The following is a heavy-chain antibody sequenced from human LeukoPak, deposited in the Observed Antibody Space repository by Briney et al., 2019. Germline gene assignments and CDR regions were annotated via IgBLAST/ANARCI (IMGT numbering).Heavy chain of an antibody. CDR3: ARMIRDAFDI. CDR2: IYYSGST. D-gene: IGHD3-16*01. V-gene: IGHV4-61*01. CDR1: GGSVSSGSYH. J-gene: IGHJ3*02. Sequence: PSETLSLTCTVSGGSVSSGSYHWSWIRQPPGKGLEWIGYIYYSGSTNYNPSLRSRVTISVDTSKNQFSLKLSSVTAADTAVYYCARMIRDAFDIWGQGTMVTVSS.